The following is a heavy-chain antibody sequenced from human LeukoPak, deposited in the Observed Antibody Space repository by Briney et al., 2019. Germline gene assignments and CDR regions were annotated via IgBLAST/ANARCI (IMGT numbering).Heavy chain of an antibody. CDR1: GFTFTRYW. D-gene: IGHD3-10*02. CDR2: IKQDGSEK. J-gene: IGHJ4*02. V-gene: IGHV3-7*01. CDR3: ARDVQGAADY. Sequence: PGGSLRLSCAASGFTFTRYWMSWVRQAPGKGLEWVANIKQDGSEKDYVDSVEGRFTISRDNAKNSLYLQMNSLRAEDTAVYYCARDVQGAADYWGQGALVTVSS.